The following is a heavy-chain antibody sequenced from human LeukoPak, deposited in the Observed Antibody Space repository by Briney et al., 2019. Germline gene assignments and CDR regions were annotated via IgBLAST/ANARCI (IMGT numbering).Heavy chain of an antibody. CDR2: IYSGGST. V-gene: IGHV3-66*01. J-gene: IGHJ4*02. D-gene: IGHD3-22*01. CDR1: GFTVSSNY. CDR3: AREYDDSSGYAYYFDY. Sequence: GGSLRLSCAASGFTVSSNYMSWVRQAPGKGLEWVSVIYSGGSTYYADSVKARFTISRDNSKNTLYLQMNSLRAEDTAVYYCAREYDDSSGYAYYFDYWGQGTLVTVSS.